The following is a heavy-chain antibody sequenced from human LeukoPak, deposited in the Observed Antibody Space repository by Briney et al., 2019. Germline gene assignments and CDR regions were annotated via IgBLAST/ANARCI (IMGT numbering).Heavy chain of an antibody. CDR1: GGSVSSGSYY. Sequence: MASETLSLTCTVSGGSVSSGSYYWSWIRQPPGKGLEWIGYIYYSGSTYYNPSLKSRVTKSVDTSKNQFSLKLGSVTAADTAVYYCARDFAYCGGDCYGNYGAFDIWGQGTMVTVSS. D-gene: IGHD2-21*02. CDR3: ARDFAYCGGDCYGNYGAFDI. CDR2: IYYSGST. J-gene: IGHJ3*02. V-gene: IGHV4-30-4*08.